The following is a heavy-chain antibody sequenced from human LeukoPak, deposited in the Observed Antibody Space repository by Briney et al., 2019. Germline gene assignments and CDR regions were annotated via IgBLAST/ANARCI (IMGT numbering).Heavy chain of an antibody. CDR3: ARGIGYPYYYYGMDV. CDR2: INHSGST. V-gene: IGHV4-34*01. CDR1: GGSFSGYY. J-gene: IGHJ6*02. Sequence: PSETLSLTCAVYGGSFSGYYWSWIRQPPGKGLEWIGEINHSGSTNYNPSLKSRVTISVDTSKNQFSLKLSSVTAADTAVYYCARGIGYPYYYYGMDVWGQGTTVTVSS. D-gene: IGHD5-12*01.